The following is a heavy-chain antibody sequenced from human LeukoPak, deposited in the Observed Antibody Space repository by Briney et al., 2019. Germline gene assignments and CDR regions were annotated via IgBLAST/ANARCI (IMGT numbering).Heavy chain of an antibody. V-gene: IGHV3-30*02. CDR3: ARESGEAFDI. CDR1: GFTFSSYG. D-gene: IGHD7-27*01. J-gene: IGHJ3*02. CDR2: IRYDGSNK. Sequence: GGSLRLSCAASGFTFSSYGMHWVRQAPGKGLEWVAFIRYDGSNKYYADSVKGRFTVSRDNAKNSLYLQMNSLRAEDTALYYCARESGEAFDIWGQGTMVTVSS.